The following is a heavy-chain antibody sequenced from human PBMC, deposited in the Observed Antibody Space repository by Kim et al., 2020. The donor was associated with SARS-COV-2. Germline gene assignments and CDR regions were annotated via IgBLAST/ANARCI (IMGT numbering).Heavy chain of an antibody. D-gene: IGHD1-26*01. J-gene: IGHJ4*02. V-gene: IGHV3-23*01. CDR3: AKSFTEGGSYYSYFDY. Sequence: VKGRFTISRENPKDTLDLQMNSLRAGDTAVYYCAKSFTEGGSYYSYFDYWGQGTLVTVSS.